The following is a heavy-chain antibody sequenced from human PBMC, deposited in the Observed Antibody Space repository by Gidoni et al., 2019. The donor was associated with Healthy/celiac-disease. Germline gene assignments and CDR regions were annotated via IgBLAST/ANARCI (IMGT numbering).Heavy chain of an antibody. V-gene: IGHV1-2*02. D-gene: IGHD3-16*02. J-gene: IGHJ4*02. Sequence: QVQLVQSGAEVKKPGASVKVSCKASGYTFTGYYLHWVRQAPGQGLEWMGWINPNSGGTNYAQKFQGRVTMTRDTSISTAYMELSRLRSDDTAVYYCAPLEFTFGGVIDTTHLGYWGQGTLVTVSS. CDR1: GYTFTGYY. CDR2: INPNSGGT. CDR3: APLEFTFGGVIDTTHLGY.